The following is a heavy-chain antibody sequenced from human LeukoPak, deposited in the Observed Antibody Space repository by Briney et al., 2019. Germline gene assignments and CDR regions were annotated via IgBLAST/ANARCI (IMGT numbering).Heavy chain of an antibody. Sequence: GESLKISCRGSGYSFTTYWIGWVRQMPGKGLEWMSIVYPDDSDTKYSPSFQGQVTISADKSITTAYLQWSSLKASDTAMYYCARLRGSGTYYYEFDYWGQGTLVIVSS. J-gene: IGHJ4*02. CDR3: ARLRGSGTYYYEFDY. D-gene: IGHD3-10*01. CDR1: GYSFTTYW. V-gene: IGHV5-51*01. CDR2: VYPDDSDT.